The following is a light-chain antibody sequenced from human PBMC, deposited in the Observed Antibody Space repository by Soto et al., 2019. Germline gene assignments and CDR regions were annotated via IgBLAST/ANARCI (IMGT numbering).Light chain of an antibody. CDR3: QQYSTYPIT. CDR2: KAS. V-gene: IGKV1-5*03. J-gene: IGKJ5*01. CDR1: QSVTTW. Sequence: DIQMTQSPSTLSASVGDRVTITCRASQSVTTWLAWYQQKPGKAPKLLIYKASNLESGLPSRFTGSGSGTEFTLTISSLQSDDFATYYCQQYSTYPITLGQGTRLEIK.